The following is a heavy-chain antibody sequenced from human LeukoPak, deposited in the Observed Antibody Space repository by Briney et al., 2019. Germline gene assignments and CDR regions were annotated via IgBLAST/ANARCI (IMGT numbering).Heavy chain of an antibody. CDR3: ARVPPTGWLQSPYYFDY. J-gene: IGHJ4*02. CDR2: IYISDNA. V-gene: IGHV4-4*07. CDR1: VASLAGYY. D-gene: IGHD5-24*01. Sequence: SETLSLTCTASVASLAGYYWSWIRQPAGKGLEWIGRIYISDNARYNPSLKSRVTMSIDTSKNQFSLKLSSVTAADTAVYYCARVPPTGWLQSPYYFDYWGQGTLVTVSS.